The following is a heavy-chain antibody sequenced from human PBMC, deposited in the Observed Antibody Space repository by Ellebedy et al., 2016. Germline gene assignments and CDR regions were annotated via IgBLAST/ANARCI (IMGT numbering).Heavy chain of an antibody. D-gene: IGHD1-7*01. V-gene: IGHV1-24*01. CDR3: AMQTGTTSDFDY. Sequence: ASVKVSCKVSGYTLTESSMHWVRQAPGKGLEWMGGIDPEDEETSYAQKFQGRVTMTEDTSTDTAYMQLSSLTSEDTAVYFCAMQTGTTSDFDYWGQGTLVTVSA. CDR2: IDPEDEET. CDR1: GYTLTESS. J-gene: IGHJ4*02.